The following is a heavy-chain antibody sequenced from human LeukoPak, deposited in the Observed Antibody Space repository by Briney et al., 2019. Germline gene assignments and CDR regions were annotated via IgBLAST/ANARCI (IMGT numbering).Heavy chain of an antibody. J-gene: IGHJ4*02. Sequence: GASVKVSCKASGYTFTNYYMHWVRQAPGQGLEWMGIISPSGGSTSYAQKFQGRVTMTRDTSTGTVYMELSSLRSADTAVYYCARELTTGMYFFDYWGQGTLVTVSS. D-gene: IGHD1-1*01. CDR3: ARELTTGMYFFDY. CDR2: ISPSGGST. V-gene: IGHV1-46*01. CDR1: GYTFTNYY.